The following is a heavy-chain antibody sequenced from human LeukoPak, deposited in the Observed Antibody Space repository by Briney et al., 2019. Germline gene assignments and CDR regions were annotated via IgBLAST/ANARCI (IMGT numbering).Heavy chain of an antibody. V-gene: IGHV4-30-2*01. CDR1: GGSPSSGGYY. CDR3: ARAREGAFDI. CDR2: IYHSGST. Sequence: SQTLSLSCTVSGGSPSSGGYYWGWIRQPPGRGREWIGYIYHSGSTYYNTSLKSRVTISVDRSKNQFSLKLSSVTAADTAVYYCARAREGAFDIWGQGTMVTVSS. J-gene: IGHJ3*02.